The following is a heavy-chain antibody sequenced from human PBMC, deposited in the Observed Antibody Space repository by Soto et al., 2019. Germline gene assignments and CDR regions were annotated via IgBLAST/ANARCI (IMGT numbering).Heavy chain of an antibody. V-gene: IGHV4-59*01. Sequence: PSETLSLTCSVSGRSMSSNYWSWIRQSPDKGLEWLGYVFYGGTDYNPSLGGRVSMSVETSKSQFSLKLTSVPVADTAVYYCASYRGALYFGPWGRGIMVTVSS. CDR1: GRSMSSNY. CDR2: VFYGGT. CDR3: ASYRGALYFGP. J-gene: IGHJ4*02. D-gene: IGHD3-16*01.